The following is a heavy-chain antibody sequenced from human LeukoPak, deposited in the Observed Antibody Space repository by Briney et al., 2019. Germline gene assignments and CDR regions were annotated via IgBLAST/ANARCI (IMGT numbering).Heavy chain of an antibody. V-gene: IGHV3-30*04. Sequence: PGRSLRLSCAASGFTFSSYAMHWVRQAPGKGLEWVAVISYDGSNKYYADSVKGRFTISRDNSKNTLCLQMNSLRAEDTAVYYCARGGPNYYDSSGYYYGDYWGQGTLVTVSS. CDR3: ARGGPNYYDSSGYYYGDY. CDR1: GFTFSSYA. J-gene: IGHJ4*02. D-gene: IGHD3-22*01. CDR2: ISYDGSNK.